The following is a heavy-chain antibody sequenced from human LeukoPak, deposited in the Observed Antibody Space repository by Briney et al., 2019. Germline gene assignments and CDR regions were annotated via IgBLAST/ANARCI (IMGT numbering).Heavy chain of an antibody. D-gene: IGHD3-22*01. Sequence: PGGSLRLSCTASGFAFNNAWMSWVRQVPGKGLEWVGRIKSKANGGTTDHAAPAKGRFTISRDDSKSTLYLQMNSLKTEDTAVYYCTYYYDSSTYYHVDYWGQGTLVTVSS. J-gene: IGHJ4*02. V-gene: IGHV3-15*01. CDR3: TYYYDSSTYYHVDY. CDR2: IKSKANGGTT. CDR1: GFAFNNAW.